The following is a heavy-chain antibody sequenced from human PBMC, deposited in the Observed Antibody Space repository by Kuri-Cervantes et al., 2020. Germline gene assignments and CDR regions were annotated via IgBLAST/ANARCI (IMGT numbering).Heavy chain of an antibody. CDR1: GFTFSSYS. CDR2: ISSSSSYI. Sequence: GESLKISCAASGFTFSSYSMNWVRQAPGKGLEWVSSISSSSSYIYYADSVKGRFTISRDNAKNSLYLQMNSLRAEDTAVYYCAREMGNWGYFDYWGQGTLGTVSS. D-gene: IGHD7-27*01. V-gene: IGHV3-21*01. CDR3: AREMGNWGYFDY. J-gene: IGHJ4*02.